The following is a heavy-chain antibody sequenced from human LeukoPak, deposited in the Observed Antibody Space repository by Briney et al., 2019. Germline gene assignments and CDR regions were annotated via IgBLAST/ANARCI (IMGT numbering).Heavy chain of an antibody. CDR1: GFTFSSYA. Sequence: GGSLRLSCAASGFTFSSYAMSWVRQAPGKGLEWVSAISGSGGSTYYADSVKGRFTISRDSAKNSLYLQMNNLRDEDTALYYCARGPTTYAFDIWGQGTMVTVSS. V-gene: IGHV3-23*01. CDR3: ARGPTTYAFDI. CDR2: ISGSGGST. J-gene: IGHJ3*02.